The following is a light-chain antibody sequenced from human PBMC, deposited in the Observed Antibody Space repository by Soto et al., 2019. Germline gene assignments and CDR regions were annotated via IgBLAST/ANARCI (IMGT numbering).Light chain of an antibody. V-gene: IGKV3-11*01. J-gene: IGKJ1*01. Sequence: DIVLTQSPATLSLSPGERATLSCRASQSVSSYLAWYQQKPGQAPRLLISDASKRVTGIPARFSGSGSGTDFTLTISSPEPEDFAVYYCQQRSNWPRTFGQGTKVDIK. CDR2: DAS. CDR3: QQRSNWPRT. CDR1: QSVSSY.